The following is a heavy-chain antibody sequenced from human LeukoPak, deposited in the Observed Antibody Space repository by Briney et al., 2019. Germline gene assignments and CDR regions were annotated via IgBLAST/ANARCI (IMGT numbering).Heavy chain of an antibody. D-gene: IGHD6-19*01. Sequence: PSETLSLTCTVSGGSISSYYWGWIRQPPGKGLEWIGSIYYSGSTYYNPSLKSRVTISVDTSKNQFSLKLSSVTAADTAVYYCARGIAVAGIVGYFDYWGQGTLVTVSS. CDR2: IYYSGST. CDR3: ARGIAVAGIVGYFDY. CDR1: GGSISSYY. V-gene: IGHV4-39*01. J-gene: IGHJ4*02.